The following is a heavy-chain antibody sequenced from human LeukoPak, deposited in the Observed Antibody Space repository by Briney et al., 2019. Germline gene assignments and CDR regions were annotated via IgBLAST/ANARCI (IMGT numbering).Heavy chain of an antibody. CDR1: GGTFSSYA. Sequence: ASVKVPCKASGGTFSSYAISWVRQAPGQGLEWMGGIIPIFGTANCAQKFQGRVTITADESTSTAYMELSSLRSEDTAVYYCAREGGYSYAFDPWGQGTLVTVSS. CDR2: IIPIFGTA. D-gene: IGHD5-18*01. V-gene: IGHV1-69*13. J-gene: IGHJ5*02. CDR3: AREGGYSYAFDP.